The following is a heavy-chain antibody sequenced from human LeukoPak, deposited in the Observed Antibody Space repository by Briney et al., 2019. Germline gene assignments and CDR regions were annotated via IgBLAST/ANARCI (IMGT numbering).Heavy chain of an antibody. CDR3: AREEYYDDSGYYFRYFDS. D-gene: IGHD3-22*01. CDR1: GGSISSDNYY. J-gene: IGHJ4*02. V-gene: IGHV4-61*02. Sequence: SETLSLTCSVSGGSISSDNYYWPWIRQPAGTGLEWLGRFHTGGSANYNPSLQSRVTISVDTSKNQFSLRLNSVTAADTAIYYCAREEYYDDSGYYFRYFDSWGQGTLVTVSS. CDR2: FHTGGSA.